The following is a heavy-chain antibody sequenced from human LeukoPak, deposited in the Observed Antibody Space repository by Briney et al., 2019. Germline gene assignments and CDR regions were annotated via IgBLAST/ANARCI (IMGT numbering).Heavy chain of an antibody. CDR2: ISSSSSTI. CDR1: GFTFSDYY. J-gene: IGHJ4*02. V-gene: IGHV3-11*01. CDR3: AKVGRITMVRGVLDY. D-gene: IGHD3-10*01. Sequence: GGSLRLSCAASGFTFSDYYMSWIRQAPGKGLEWVSYISSSSSTIYYADSVKGRFTISRDNAKNSLYLQMNSQRAEDTAVYYCAKVGRITMVRGVLDYWGQGTLVTVSS.